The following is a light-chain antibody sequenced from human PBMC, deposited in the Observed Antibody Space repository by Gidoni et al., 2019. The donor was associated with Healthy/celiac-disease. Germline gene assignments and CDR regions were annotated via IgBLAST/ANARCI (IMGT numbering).Light chain of an antibody. J-gene: IGLJ2*01. V-gene: IGLV2-14*01. CDR1: SSDVGGYNY. Sequence: QSALTQPASVSGSPGQSITISCTGTSSDVGGYNYVSWYKQYPGKAPKLMIYEVSNRPSGVSNRFSGSKSGNTASLTISGLQAEDEADYYCSSYTSSSTHVVFGGGTKLTVL. CDR3: SSYTSSSTHVV. CDR2: EVS.